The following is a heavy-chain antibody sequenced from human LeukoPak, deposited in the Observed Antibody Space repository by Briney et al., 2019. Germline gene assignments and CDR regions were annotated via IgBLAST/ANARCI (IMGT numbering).Heavy chain of an antibody. V-gene: IGHV1-46*01. CDR1: GYTFTSYY. Sequence: VASVKVSCKASGYTFTSYYMHWVRQAPGQGLEWMGIINPSGGSTSYAQKFQGRVTMTRDTSTSTVYMELSSLRSEDTAVYYCARLNYDFWSGYIGMGHNWFDPWGQGTLVTVSS. D-gene: IGHD3-3*01. CDR2: INPSGGST. J-gene: IGHJ5*02. CDR3: ARLNYDFWSGYIGMGHNWFDP.